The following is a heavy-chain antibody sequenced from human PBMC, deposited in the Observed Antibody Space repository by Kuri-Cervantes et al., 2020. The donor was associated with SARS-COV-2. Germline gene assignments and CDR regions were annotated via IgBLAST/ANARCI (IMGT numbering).Heavy chain of an antibody. CDR2: ISAYNGNT. CDR3: ALVPAANNWFDP. J-gene: IGHJ5*02. V-gene: IGHV1-18*01. CDR1: GGTFSSYA. Sequence: ASVKVSCKASGGTFSSYAMSWVRQAPGQGLEWMGWISAYNGNTNYAQRLQGRVTMTTDTSTSTAYMELRSLRSDDTAVYYCALVPAANNWFDPWGQGTLVTVSS. D-gene: IGHD2-2*01.